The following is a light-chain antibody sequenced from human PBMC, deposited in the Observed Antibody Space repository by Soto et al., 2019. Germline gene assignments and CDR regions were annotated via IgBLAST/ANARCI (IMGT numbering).Light chain of an antibody. V-gene: IGLV2-8*01. CDR1: SSDVGGYNH. CDR2: EVT. J-gene: IGLJ3*02. CDR3: SSYAASNNFYFV. Sequence: QSALTQPPSASGSPGQSVTISCTGTSSDVGGYNHVSWYQQYPGRAPKLMIYEVTKRPSGVPDRFSGSKSGNTASLTVAGLQAEDEADYYCSSYAASNNFYFVFGGGTKVTVL.